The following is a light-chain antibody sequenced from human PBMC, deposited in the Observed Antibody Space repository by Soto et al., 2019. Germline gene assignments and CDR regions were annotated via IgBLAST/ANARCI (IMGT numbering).Light chain of an antibody. CDR2: DAS. CDR3: QQRSNWPGIT. V-gene: IGKV3-11*01. CDR1: QSVSSY. Sequence: EIVLTQSPATLSLSPGERATLSCRASQSVSSYLAWYQQKPGQAPRLLIYDASNRATGIPARFSGSGSGTDFTLTISILEPEDFAVYYCQQRSNWPGITFGQGTRLEIK. J-gene: IGKJ5*01.